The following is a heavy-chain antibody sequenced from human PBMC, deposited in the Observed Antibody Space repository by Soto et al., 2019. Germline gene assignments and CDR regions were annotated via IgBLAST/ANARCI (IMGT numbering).Heavy chain of an antibody. V-gene: IGHV1-46*01. D-gene: IGHD1-7*01. Sequence: TTVKLSCKESGYTFTNYFIHWVRQAPGQGLEWMGIINPSGGSTRYAQKFQGRVTMTRDTSTSTVYMELSSLRSGDTAVYYCARDSLAQTLNYLFNMDVWGQGTTVTVSS. J-gene: IGHJ6*02. CDR2: INPSGGST. CDR1: GYTFTNYF. CDR3: ARDSLAQTLNYLFNMDV.